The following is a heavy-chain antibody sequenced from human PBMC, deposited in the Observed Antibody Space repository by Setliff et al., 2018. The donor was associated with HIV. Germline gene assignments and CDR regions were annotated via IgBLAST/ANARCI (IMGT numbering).Heavy chain of an antibody. D-gene: IGHD6-19*01. Sequence: PGGSLRLSCAASGFTFSNYAMTWVRQAPGKGLEWVSGISGSGDTTNYADSVKGRFTISRDNPKNTLYLQMNSLRAEDTAVYYCAKDYSSGWFDYWGQGTLVTVSS. J-gene: IGHJ4*02. CDR1: GFTFSNYA. CDR3: AKDYSSGWFDY. CDR2: ISGSGDTT. V-gene: IGHV3-23*01.